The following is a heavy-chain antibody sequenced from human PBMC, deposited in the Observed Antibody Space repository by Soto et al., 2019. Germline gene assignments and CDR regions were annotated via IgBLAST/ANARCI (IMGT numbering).Heavy chain of an antibody. Sequence: GSLRLSCAASGFTFSSYSMNWVRQAPGKGLEWVSSISSSSSYIYYADSVKGRFTISRDNAKNSLYLQMNSLRAEDTAVYYCAKTQRGYCSGGSCQGLDYWGQGTLVTVSS. CDR2: ISSSSSYI. CDR1: GFTFSSYS. D-gene: IGHD2-15*01. CDR3: AKTQRGYCSGGSCQGLDY. J-gene: IGHJ4*02. V-gene: IGHV3-21*01.